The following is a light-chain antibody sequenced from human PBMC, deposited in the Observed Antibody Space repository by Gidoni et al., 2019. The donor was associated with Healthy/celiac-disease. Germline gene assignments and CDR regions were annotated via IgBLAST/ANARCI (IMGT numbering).Light chain of an antibody. CDR1: QNVSSN. Sequence: EIVMTPSPATLSVSPGERATLSCRASQNVSSNLAWYQQKPGQAPRLLIYGASTRSTGIPARFSGSGSGTEFTLTISSLQPEDFAVYYCQQYNNWPPWTFGQGTKVEIK. J-gene: IGKJ1*01. CDR3: QQYNNWPPWT. V-gene: IGKV3-15*01. CDR2: GAS.